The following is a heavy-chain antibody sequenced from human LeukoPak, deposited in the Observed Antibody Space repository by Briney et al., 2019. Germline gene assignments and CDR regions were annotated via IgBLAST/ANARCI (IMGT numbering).Heavy chain of an antibody. CDR3: ARDPRAGSAFDI. CDR1: GGAFSDYY. CDR2: INPSGST. V-gene: IGHV4-34*01. Sequence: SQTLSPTCAVYGGAFSDYYWSWIRQPPREGLEWIGEINPSGSTHYHPSLKSRVTISVDTSKNQFSLKLSSVTAADTAVYYCARDPRAGSAFDIWGQGTMVTVSS. J-gene: IGHJ3*02.